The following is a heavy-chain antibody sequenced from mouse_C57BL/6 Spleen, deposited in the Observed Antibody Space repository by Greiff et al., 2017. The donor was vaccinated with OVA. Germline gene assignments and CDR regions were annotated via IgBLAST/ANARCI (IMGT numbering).Heavy chain of an antibody. Sequence: QVQLQQSGPELVKPGASVKLSCKASGYTFTSYDINWVKQRPGQGLEWIGWIYPRDGSTKYNEKFKGKATLTVDTSSSTAYMELHSLTSEDSAVYFCARDPHYYGSSYYAMDYWGQGTSVTVSS. CDR1: GYTFTSYD. V-gene: IGHV1-85*01. D-gene: IGHD1-1*01. CDR3: ARDPHYYGSSYYAMDY. CDR2: IYPRDGST. J-gene: IGHJ4*01.